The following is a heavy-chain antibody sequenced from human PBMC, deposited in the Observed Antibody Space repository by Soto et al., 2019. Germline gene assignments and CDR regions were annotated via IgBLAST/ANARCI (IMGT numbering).Heavy chain of an antibody. D-gene: IGHD3-3*01. CDR1: GGSISSSTYY. CDR2: VYYSGST. J-gene: IGHJ4*02. Sequence: QLQLQESGPGLVKPSETLSLTCTVSGGSISSSTYYWGWIRQPPGKGLEWIANVYYSGSTYYNPSLKSRVTISIDTSKNLFSLKLSSVTAADTAVYYCARLAIFGEYYFDYWGQGTLVTVSS. V-gene: IGHV4-39*01. CDR3: ARLAIFGEYYFDY.